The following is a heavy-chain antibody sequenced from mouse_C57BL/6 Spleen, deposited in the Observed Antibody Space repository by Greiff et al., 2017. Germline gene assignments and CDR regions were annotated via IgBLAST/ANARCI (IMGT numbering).Heavy chain of an antibody. CDR2: INPYNGDT. D-gene: IGHD1-1*01. CDR3: ARWRRTTVATAAMDY. J-gene: IGHJ4*01. CDR1: GYSFTGYF. V-gene: IGHV1-20*01. Sequence: VQLQQSGPELVKPGDSVKISCKASGYSFTGYFMNWVMQSHGKSLEWIGRINPYNGDTFSNQKFKGKATLTVDKSSSTAHMELRSLTSEDSAVYDCARWRRTTVATAAMDYWGQGTSVTVSA.